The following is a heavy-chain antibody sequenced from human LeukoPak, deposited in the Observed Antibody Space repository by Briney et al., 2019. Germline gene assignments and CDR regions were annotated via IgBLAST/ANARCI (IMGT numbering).Heavy chain of an antibody. D-gene: IGHD2-15*01. J-gene: IGHJ4*02. V-gene: IGHV3-21*05. Sequence: GGSLRLPCAASGFTFSYYNMNWVRQAPGKGLEWVSFISSSSSSMSYVDSVKGRFTISRDNAKNSLYLQMNSLRAEDTAVYYCARDMVADYWGQGTLVTVSS. CDR1: GFTFSYYN. CDR2: ISSSSSSM. CDR3: ARDMVADY.